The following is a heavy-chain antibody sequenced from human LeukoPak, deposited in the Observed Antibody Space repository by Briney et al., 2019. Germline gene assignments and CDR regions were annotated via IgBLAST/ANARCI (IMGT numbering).Heavy chain of an antibody. CDR2: ISGSGDST. CDR3: AKQGDSSSWYLLDH. V-gene: IGHV3-23*01. CDR1: GFTFTYYA. Sequence: LAGGSLRLSCAASGFTFTYYALSWVRQAPGKGLEWVSVISGSGDSTYYADSVKGRFTISRDNSKNTLYLQMNSLRADDTAVYYCAKQGDSSSWYLLDHWGQGTLVTVSS. D-gene: IGHD6-13*01. J-gene: IGHJ4*02.